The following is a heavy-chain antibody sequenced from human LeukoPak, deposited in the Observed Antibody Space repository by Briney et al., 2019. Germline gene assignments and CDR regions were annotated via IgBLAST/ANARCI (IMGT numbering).Heavy chain of an antibody. V-gene: IGHV3-73*01. CDR3: TRQEGAYYYGSGSDPRYYYYGMDV. CDR2: IRSKPNGYAT. D-gene: IGHD3-10*01. Sequence: GGSLRLSCAASGITFSGSAMHWVRQASGKGLEWVGRIRSKPNGYATAYAASVKGRFTISRDDSKNTAYLQMNSLKTEDTAVYYCTRQEGAYYYGSGSDPRYYYYGMDVWGQGTTVTVSS. CDR1: GITFSGSA. J-gene: IGHJ6*02.